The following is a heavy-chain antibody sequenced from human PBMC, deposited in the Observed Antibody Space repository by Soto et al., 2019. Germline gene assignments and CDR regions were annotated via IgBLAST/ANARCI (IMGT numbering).Heavy chain of an antibody. D-gene: IGHD1-26*01. Sequence: QVQLVESGGGVVQPGRSLRLSCVVSGFTLSSHAMHWVRQAPGKGLEWVALILSDGNNKYYADSVKGRFTTSRDNSKNKMYLQMNSLRVEDTAVYYCARDDEGGSDCDLGYWGQGALVTVSS. CDR1: GFTLSSHA. J-gene: IGHJ4*02. CDR3: ARDDEGGSDCDLGY. CDR2: ILSDGNNK. V-gene: IGHV3-30-3*01.